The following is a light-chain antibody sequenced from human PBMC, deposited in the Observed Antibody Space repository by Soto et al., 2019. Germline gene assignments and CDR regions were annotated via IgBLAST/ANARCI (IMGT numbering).Light chain of an antibody. CDR2: EVI. V-gene: IGLV2-14*03. CDR3: SAYTHSNTVI. J-gene: IGLJ2*01. Sequence: QSALTQPASVSGSPGQSITISCTGTSSDVAAYNLVSWYQQHPGEVPKLMIYEVIKRPSGISDRFSGSKSGNTASLTISGLQAEDEADYYCSAYTHSNTVIFGGGTQLTVL. CDR1: SSDVAAYNL.